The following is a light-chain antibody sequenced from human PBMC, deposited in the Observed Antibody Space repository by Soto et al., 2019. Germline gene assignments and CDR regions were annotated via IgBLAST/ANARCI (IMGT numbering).Light chain of an antibody. Sequence: EIVLTQAPVTLSLSPGERATLSCRASQSINNYLAWYQQKPGQPPRLLIYDASNRATAIPVRFSGSGSGTEFTLTISSLEPEDSAGYYCQYRGIWPPGTTFGGGTKVEIK. CDR1: QSINNY. CDR3: QYRGIWPPGTT. J-gene: IGKJ4*01. CDR2: DAS. V-gene: IGKV3-11*01.